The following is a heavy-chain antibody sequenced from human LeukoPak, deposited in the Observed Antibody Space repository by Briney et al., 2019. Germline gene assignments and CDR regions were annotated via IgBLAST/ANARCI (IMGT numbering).Heavy chain of an antibody. D-gene: IGHD6-13*01. J-gene: IGHJ6*02. V-gene: IGHV1-58*01. Sequence: SVKVSCKASGFTFTSSAVQWVRQARGQRLERIGWIVVGSGNTNYAQKFQERVTITRDMSTSTAYMELSSLRSEDTAVYYCAADPRAYSSSWYKYYYYGMDVWGQGTTVTVSS. CDR1: GFTFTSSA. CDR2: IVVGSGNT. CDR3: AADPRAYSSSWYKYYYYGMDV.